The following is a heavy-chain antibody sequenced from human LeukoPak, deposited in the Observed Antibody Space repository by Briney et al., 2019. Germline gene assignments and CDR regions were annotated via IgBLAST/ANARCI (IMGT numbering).Heavy chain of an antibody. CDR3: ARGASVVVPAAILSHYFDY. CDR2: IYYSGNT. D-gene: IGHD2-2*01. J-gene: IGHJ4*02. V-gene: IGHV4-59*12. Sequence: SETLSLTCTVSGASISGYHWGWIRQPPGKGLEWIGYIYYSGNTKYNPSLESRVTISIDTSKNQFSLKLSSVTAADTAVYYCARGASVVVPAAILSHYFDYWGQGTLVTVSS. CDR1: GASISGYH.